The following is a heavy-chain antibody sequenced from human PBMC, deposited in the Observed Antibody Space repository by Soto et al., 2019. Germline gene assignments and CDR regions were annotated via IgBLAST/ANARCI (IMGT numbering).Heavy chain of an antibody. CDR2: ISSSSSTI. Sequence: GGSLRLSCAASGFTFSSYSMNWVRQAPGKGLEWVSYISSSSSTIYYTDSVKGLFTISRDNAKNSLYLQMNSLRDEYTAVDYCARYDESGVATVVIFDYWGQGTLVTVSS. D-gene: IGHD5-12*01. J-gene: IGHJ4*02. CDR1: GFTFSSYS. CDR3: ARYDESGVATVVIFDY. V-gene: IGHV3-48*02.